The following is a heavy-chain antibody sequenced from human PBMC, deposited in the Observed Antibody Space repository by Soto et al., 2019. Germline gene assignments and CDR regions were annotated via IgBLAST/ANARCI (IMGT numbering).Heavy chain of an antibody. CDR1: GFRFNNYV. J-gene: IGHJ6*02. CDR2: IHAGNGAT. Sequence: ASVKVTCKASGFRFNNYVIHWVRQAPGQRLEWMGWIHAGNGATEYSQNFQDRVTITRDTSANTGYMDLSRLTSEDTALYYCASSVTESSYDRLDVWGQGTTVTVSS. D-gene: IGHD3-16*01. CDR3: ASSVTESSYDRLDV. V-gene: IGHV1-3*01.